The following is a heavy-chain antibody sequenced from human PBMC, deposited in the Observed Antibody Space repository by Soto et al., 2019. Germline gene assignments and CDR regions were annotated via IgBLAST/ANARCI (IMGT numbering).Heavy chain of an antibody. V-gene: IGHV3-23*01. CDR3: ARDRGQVAVGAVKPFDYYYYYGMDV. J-gene: IGHJ6*02. CDR1: GLTFSSHA. Sequence: GGSLRLSCAASGLTFSSHAMSWVRQAPGKGLEWVSEISSGGERTDYADFVKGRFATSRDNSKNTLYLQMSSLRVEDTAVYYCARDRGQVAVGAVKPFDYYYYYGMDVWGQGTTVTVSS. CDR2: ISSGGERT. D-gene: IGHD1-26*01.